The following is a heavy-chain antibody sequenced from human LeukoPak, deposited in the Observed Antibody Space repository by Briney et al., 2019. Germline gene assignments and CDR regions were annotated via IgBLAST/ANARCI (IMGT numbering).Heavy chain of an antibody. CDR2: ISGNGDTT. V-gene: IGHV3-23*01. D-gene: IGHD3-10*01. CDR1: GFTFSSYA. Sequence: PGGSLRLSCAASGFTFSSYAMNWVRQAPGKGLEWVSGISGNGDTTYYADSVKGRFTISRGNSKNTLYLQMNSLRAEDTAVYYCAKRSRRLTIVRGVPREDVWGQGTTVTVSS. J-gene: IGHJ6*02. CDR3: AKRSRRLTIVRGVPREDV.